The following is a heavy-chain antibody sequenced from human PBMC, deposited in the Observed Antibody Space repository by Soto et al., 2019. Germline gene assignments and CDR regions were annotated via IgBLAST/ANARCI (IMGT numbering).Heavy chain of an antibody. CDR3: ARFDYGGNSGCDY. CDR1: GGSISSYY. Sequence: QVQLQESGPGLVKPSETLSLTCTVSGGSISSYYWSWIRQPPGKGLEWIGYIYYSGSTNYNPSLKSRVTISVDTSKNQFSLKLNSVTAADTAVYYCARFDYGGNSGCDYWGQGTLVTVSS. CDR2: IYYSGST. V-gene: IGHV4-59*01. J-gene: IGHJ4*02. D-gene: IGHD4-17*01.